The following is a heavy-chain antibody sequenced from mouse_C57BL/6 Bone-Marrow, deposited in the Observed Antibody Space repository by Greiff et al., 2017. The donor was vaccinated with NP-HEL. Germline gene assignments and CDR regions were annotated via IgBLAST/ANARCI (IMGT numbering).Heavy chain of an antibody. J-gene: IGHJ2*01. Sequence: QVQLKQPGAELVKPGASVKMSCKASGYTFTSYWITWVKQRPGQGLEWIGDIYPGSGSTNYNEKFKSKATLTVDTSSSTAYMQLSSLTSEDSAVYYCARRTTVVAPFDYWGQGTTLTVSS. CDR1: GYTFTSYW. CDR3: ARRTTVVAPFDY. V-gene: IGHV1-55*01. D-gene: IGHD1-1*01. CDR2: IYPGSGST.